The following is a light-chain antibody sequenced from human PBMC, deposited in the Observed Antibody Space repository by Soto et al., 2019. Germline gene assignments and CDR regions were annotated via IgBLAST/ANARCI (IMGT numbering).Light chain of an antibody. CDR3: QQIKNDPWT. CDR2: AAS. CDR1: QDIASY. J-gene: IGKJ1*01. V-gene: IGKV1-9*01. Sequence: DIQLTQSPSFLSASVGDRVIITCRASQDIASYLAWYQQKPGKAPKLLIYAASTLQSGVPSRFSGSGSGTEFTLTISSLLPDDFATYYCQQIKNDPWTFGQGTKVEIK.